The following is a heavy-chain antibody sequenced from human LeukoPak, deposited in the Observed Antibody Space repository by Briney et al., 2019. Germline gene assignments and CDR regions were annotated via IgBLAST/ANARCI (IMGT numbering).Heavy chain of an antibody. Sequence: PGGSLRLSCAASGFTFSSYGMHWVRQAPGKGLEWVSAISGSGGSTYYADSVKGRFTISRDNSKNTLYLQMNSLRAEDTAVYYCAKGVYSSPYYFDYWGQGTLVTVSS. D-gene: IGHD6-13*01. CDR3: AKGVYSSPYYFDY. J-gene: IGHJ4*02. CDR1: GFTFSSYG. V-gene: IGHV3-23*01. CDR2: ISGSGGST.